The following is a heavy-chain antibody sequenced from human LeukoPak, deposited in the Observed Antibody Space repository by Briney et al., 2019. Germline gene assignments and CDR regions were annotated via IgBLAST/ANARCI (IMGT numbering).Heavy chain of an antibody. J-gene: IGHJ4*02. CDR1: GGSISTYY. V-gene: IGHV4-59*08. Sequence: SETLSLTCTVSGGSISTYYWSWVRQPPGKGLEWIGYMYYSGSTNYSPSLKSRVTMSIDTSKNQFSLKLSSVTAADTAVYYCARQLVGGNSGLGYWGQGTLVTVSS. D-gene: IGHD4-23*01. CDR3: ARQLVGGNSGLGY. CDR2: MYYSGST.